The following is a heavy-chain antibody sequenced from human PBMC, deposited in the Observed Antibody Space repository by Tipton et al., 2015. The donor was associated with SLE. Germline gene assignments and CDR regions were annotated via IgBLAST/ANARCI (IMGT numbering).Heavy chain of an antibody. Sequence: TLSLTCALSGGSFTGYSWNWIRQTPGKGLEWIGAIGHDGTPTYNPSLKSRGTFSIDTSKNQFSLKLSSVTAADTAIYYCARATRIIAATATSPHYFDFWGQGIQVTVSS. D-gene: IGHD2-21*02. V-gene: IGHV4-34*01. CDR2: IGHDGTP. CDR1: GGSFTGYS. CDR3: ARATRIIAATATSPHYFDF. J-gene: IGHJ4*02.